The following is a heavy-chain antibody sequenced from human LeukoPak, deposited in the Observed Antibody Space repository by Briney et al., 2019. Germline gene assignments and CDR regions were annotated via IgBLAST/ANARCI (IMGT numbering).Heavy chain of an antibody. Sequence: PGGSLRLSCAASGFTFSDYYMSWIRQPPGKGLEWIGEINHSGSTNYNPSLKSRVTISVDTSKNQFSLKLSSVTAADTAVYYCAPYSSSSHYWGQGTLVTVSS. CDR1: GFTFSDYY. D-gene: IGHD6-6*01. J-gene: IGHJ4*02. CDR2: INHSGST. CDR3: APYSSSSHY. V-gene: IGHV4-34*08.